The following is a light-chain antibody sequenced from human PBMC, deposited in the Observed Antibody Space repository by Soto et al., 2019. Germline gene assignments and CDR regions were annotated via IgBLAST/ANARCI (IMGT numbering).Light chain of an antibody. V-gene: IGKV3-15*01. J-gene: IGKJ1*01. CDR3: QQYNDWPRT. CDR2: GAS. CDR1: QSFRSN. Sequence: EIVMTQSPATLSVSPGERATLSCRASQSFRSNLAWYQQKPGQAPRLLIYGASTRATGIPARFSGSGSGTEFTLTISSLQSEDFAVYYCQQYNDWPRTFGQGTKVDI.